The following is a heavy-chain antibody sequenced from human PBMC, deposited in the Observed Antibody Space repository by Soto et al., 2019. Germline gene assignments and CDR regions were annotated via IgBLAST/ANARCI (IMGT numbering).Heavy chain of an antibody. CDR1: GDSMSSSNW. Sequence: PSETLSLTCTVSGDSMSSSNWWNWVRQPPGKGLEWIGEAHHSGRTNYNPSLKSRVTISVDTSKNQFSLKLSSVTAADTAVYYCARRVEMATMDAFDIWGQGTMVTVSS. V-gene: IGHV4-4*02. D-gene: IGHD5-12*01. J-gene: IGHJ3*02. CDR2: AHHSGRT. CDR3: ARRVEMATMDAFDI.